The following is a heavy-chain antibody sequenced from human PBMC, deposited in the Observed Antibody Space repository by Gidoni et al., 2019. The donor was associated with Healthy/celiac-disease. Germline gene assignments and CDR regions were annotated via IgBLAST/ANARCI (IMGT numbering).Heavy chain of an antibody. V-gene: IGHV3-11*06. CDR1: GFTFSDYY. Sequence: QVQLVESGGGLVKPGGSLRLSCAASGFTFSDYYMSWIRQAPGKGLEWVSYISSSSSYTNYADSVKGRFTISRDNAKNSLYLQMNSLRAEDTAVYYCARVDLYSGSYSVWGQGTMVTVSS. CDR3: ARVDLYSGSYSV. J-gene: IGHJ3*01. CDR2: ISSSSSYT. D-gene: IGHD1-26*01.